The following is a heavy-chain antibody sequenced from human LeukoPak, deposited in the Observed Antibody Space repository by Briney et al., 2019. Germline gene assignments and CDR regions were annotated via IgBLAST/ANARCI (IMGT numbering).Heavy chain of an antibody. CDR2: IYHSGST. CDR1: GGSISSGGYS. J-gene: IGHJ4*02. CDR3: ARPYYYGSGSYYKY. V-gene: IGHV4-30-2*01. D-gene: IGHD3-10*01. Sequence: SQTLSLTCAVSGGSISSGGYSWSWIRQPPGKDLEWIGYIYHSGSTYYNPSLKSRVTISVDTSKNQFSLKLSSVTAADTAVYYCARPYYYGSGSYYKYWGQGTLVTVSS.